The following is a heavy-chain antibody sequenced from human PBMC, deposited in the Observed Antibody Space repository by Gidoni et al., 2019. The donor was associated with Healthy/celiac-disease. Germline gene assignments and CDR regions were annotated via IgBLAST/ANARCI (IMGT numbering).Heavy chain of an antibody. CDR3: ARDGAVGAADY. CDR1: ECTFSSYA. D-gene: IGHD1-26*01. V-gene: IGHV1-69*01. Sequence: QVQLVQSGAEWWKPASSLHVPCYASECTFSSYAISWVRQAPGKGLGWMGVIFPICGTVNYAQKLQGRVTITADEATSTAYMELSSLRSEDTAVYYCARDGAVGAADYWGQGTLVTVSS. J-gene: IGHJ4*02. CDR2: IFPICGTV.